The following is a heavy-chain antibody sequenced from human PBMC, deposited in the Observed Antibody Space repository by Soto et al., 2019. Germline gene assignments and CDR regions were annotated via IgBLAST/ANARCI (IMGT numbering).Heavy chain of an antibody. CDR2: IYHMGGT. CDR1: GASINSDY. Sequence: PSETLSLTCTVSGASINSDYWSWIRQSPGKGLEWIGYIYHMGGTDYNPSLKSRVTISIDKSKNQFSLNLRSVTAADTAVYYCAKESGSYPWGQGTLVTVSS. V-gene: IGHV4-59*01. D-gene: IGHD1-26*01. J-gene: IGHJ5*02. CDR3: AKESGSYP.